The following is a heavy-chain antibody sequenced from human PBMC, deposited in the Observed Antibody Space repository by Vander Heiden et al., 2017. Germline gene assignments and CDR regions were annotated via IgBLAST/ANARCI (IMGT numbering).Heavy chain of an antibody. CDR1: NASFSRYY. Sequence: QVQLQQWGAGLLKPSETLPLTCGASNASFSRYYWAWIRQPPGKGLEWIGDINHRGSTNDNPSFKRRVTFSVDTSKNQFSLKLSSVTAADTAVYYCAGRYSYYGLDVWGQGTTVTVSS. CDR2: INHRGST. V-gene: IGHV4-34*01. J-gene: IGHJ6*02. CDR3: AGRYSYYGLDV. D-gene: IGHD1-26*01.